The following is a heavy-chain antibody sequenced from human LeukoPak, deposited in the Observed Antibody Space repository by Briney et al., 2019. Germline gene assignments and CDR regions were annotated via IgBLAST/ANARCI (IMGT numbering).Heavy chain of an antibody. CDR2: IYPGDSDT. CDR3: ARQTNYGGKSDAFDI. D-gene: IGHD4-23*01. CDR1: GYSFTSYW. Sequence: GASLKISCKGSGYSFTSYWIGWVRQMPGKGLEWMGIIYPGDSDTRYSPSFQGQVTISADKSISTAYLQWSSLKASDTAMYYCARQTNYGGKSDAFDIWGQGTMVTVSS. V-gene: IGHV5-51*01. J-gene: IGHJ3*02.